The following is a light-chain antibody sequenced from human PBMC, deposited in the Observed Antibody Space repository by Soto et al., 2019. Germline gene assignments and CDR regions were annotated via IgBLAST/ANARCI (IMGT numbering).Light chain of an antibody. CDR1: QTISSW. CDR2: KAS. Sequence: DIQMTQSPSTLSGSVGDRVTITCRASQTISSWLAWYQQKPGKAPKLLIYKASTLKSGVPSRFSGSGSGTEFTLTITSLQPEDFATYYCQQSHSTPETFGQGTKVDIK. V-gene: IGKV1-5*03. J-gene: IGKJ1*01. CDR3: QQSHSTPET.